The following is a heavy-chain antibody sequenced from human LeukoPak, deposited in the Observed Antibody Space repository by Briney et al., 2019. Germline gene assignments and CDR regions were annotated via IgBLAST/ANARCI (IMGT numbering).Heavy chain of an antibody. V-gene: IGHV1-18*01. J-gene: IGHJ4*02. D-gene: IGHD3-22*01. CDR3: ARDLRQYYYDSSGYSRTIDY. CDR1: GYTFTSYG. CDR2: ISAYNGNT. Sequence: ASVKVSCKASGYTFTSYGISWVRRAPGQGLEWMGWISAYNGNTNYAQKLQGRVTMTTDTSTSTAYMELRSLRSDDTAVYYCARDLRQYYYDSSGYSRTIDYWGQGTLVTVSS.